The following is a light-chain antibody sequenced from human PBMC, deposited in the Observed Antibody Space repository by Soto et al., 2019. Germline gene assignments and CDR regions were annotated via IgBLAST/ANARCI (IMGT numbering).Light chain of an antibody. Sequence: QSVLTQPPSTSGTPGQRVTISCSGSRSNIGRSTVNWYQQFPGTAPRLLIYNNNRRPSGVPDRFSGSKSGTSASLAISGLRSEDEADYYCAAWDDSVTGAFGGGTKLTVL. CDR2: NNN. J-gene: IGLJ3*02. CDR1: RSNIGRST. V-gene: IGLV1-44*01. CDR3: AAWDDSVTGA.